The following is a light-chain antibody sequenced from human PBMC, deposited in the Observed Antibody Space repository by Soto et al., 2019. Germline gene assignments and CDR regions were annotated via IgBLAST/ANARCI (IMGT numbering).Light chain of an antibody. CDR2: ANN. V-gene: IGLV1-40*01. J-gene: IGLJ1*01. CDR1: SSNIGAGYD. Sequence: QSVLTQPPSVSGAPGQRVTISCTGSSSNIGAGYDVHWYQLLPGTAPKFLIYANNNRPSGVPDRFSGSRSGTSASLAITGLQAEDEADYYCGTWDSSLSAVFGTGTKLTVL. CDR3: GTWDSSLSAV.